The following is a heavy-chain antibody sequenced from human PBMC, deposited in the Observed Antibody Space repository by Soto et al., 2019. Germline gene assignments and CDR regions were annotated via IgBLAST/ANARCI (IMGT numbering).Heavy chain of an antibody. CDR3: ARIATVTTRTYSYYYYMDV. V-gene: IGHV3-7*01. Sequence: GGSLRLSCAASGFTFSSYWMSWVRQAPGKGLEWVANIKQDGSEKYYVDSVKGRCTISRDNAKNSLYLQMNSLRAEDTAVYYCARIATVTTRTYSYYYYMDVWGKGTTVTVSS. CDR1: GFTFSSYW. J-gene: IGHJ6*03. CDR2: IKQDGSEK. D-gene: IGHD4-4*01.